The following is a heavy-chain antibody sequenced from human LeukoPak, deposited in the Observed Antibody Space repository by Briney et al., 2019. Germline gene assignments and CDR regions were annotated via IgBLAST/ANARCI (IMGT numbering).Heavy chain of an antibody. D-gene: IGHD6-19*01. V-gene: IGHV1-18*01. CDR3: ARSPSDPSLFDGSGWPNWFDP. CDR2: ISAYNGNT. Sequence: GASVKVSCKASGYTFTSYGISWVRQAPGQGLEWMGWISAYNGNTNYAQKLQGRVTMTTDTSTSTAYMELSSLRSEDTAVYYCARSPSDPSLFDGSGWPNWFDPWGQGTLVTVSS. J-gene: IGHJ5*02. CDR1: GYTFTSYG.